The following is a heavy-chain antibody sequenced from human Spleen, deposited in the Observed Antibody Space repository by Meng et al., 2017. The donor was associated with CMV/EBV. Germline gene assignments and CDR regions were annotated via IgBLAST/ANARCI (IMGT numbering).Heavy chain of an antibody. Sequence: SVKVSCKASGYTFTSYDINWVRQATGQGLEWMGGIIPIFGTANYAQKFQGRVTITTDESTSTAYMELSSLRSEDTAVYYCARGRAFDYWGQGTLVTVSS. V-gene: IGHV1-69*05. CDR2: IIPIFGTA. CDR3: ARGRAFDY. CDR1: GYTFTSYD. J-gene: IGHJ4*02.